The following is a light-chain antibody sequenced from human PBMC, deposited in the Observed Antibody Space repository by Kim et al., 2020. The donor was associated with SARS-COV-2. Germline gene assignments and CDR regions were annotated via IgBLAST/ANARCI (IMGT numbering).Light chain of an antibody. CDR3: QQRGN. CDR2: DAS. CDR1: QSVATY. J-gene: IGKJ5*01. V-gene: IGKV3-11*01. Sequence: ATLALPPGQRATLSSRASQSVATYLAWYQQRPGQAPRLLIYDASKRTTGIPARFRGSGSGTDFTLTIGTLEPEDSAVYYCQQRGNFGQGTRLEIK.